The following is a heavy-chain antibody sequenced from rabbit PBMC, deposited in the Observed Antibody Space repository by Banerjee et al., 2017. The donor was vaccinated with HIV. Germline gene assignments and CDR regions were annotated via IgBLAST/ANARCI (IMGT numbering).Heavy chain of an antibody. CDR3: ARDDAGNKYYYFNL. D-gene: IGHD4-2*01. V-gene: IGHV1S45*01. CDR1: GFSFSSNYY. J-gene: IGHJ4*01. Sequence: QEQLVQSGGDLVKPGASLTLTCTASGFSFSSNYYMCWVRQAPGKGLEWIACIYGGSSGSTYYASWATGRFTTSKTSSTTVTLQMTSLTAADTATYFCARDDAGNKYYYFNLWGPGTLVTVS. CDR2: IYGGSSGST.